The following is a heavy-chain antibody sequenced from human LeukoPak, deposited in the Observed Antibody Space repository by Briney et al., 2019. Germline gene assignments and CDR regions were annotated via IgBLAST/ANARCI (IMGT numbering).Heavy chain of an antibody. CDR3: ATAARGQYQLLNPTYYYYYMDV. V-gene: IGHV1-8*03. CDR2: MNPNSGNT. D-gene: IGHD2-2*02. J-gene: IGHJ6*03. Sequence: GASVKVSCKASGYTFTRHDINWVRQATGQGLEWMGWMNPNSGNTGYAQKFQGRVTITRNTSISTAYMELSSLRSEDTAVYYCATAARGQYQLLNPTYYYYYMDVWGKGTTVTISS. CDR1: GYTFTRHD.